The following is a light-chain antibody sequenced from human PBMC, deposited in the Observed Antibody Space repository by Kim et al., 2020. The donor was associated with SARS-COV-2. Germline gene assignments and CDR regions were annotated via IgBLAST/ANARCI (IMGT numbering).Light chain of an antibody. Sequence: GQKVTISCSGSSSNIGNNYVSWYQQLPGTAPKLLIYDNNKRPSGIPDRFSGSKSGASATLGITGLQTGDEANYYCGTWDNSLSGVVFGGGTKLTVL. CDR3: GTWDNSLSGVV. CDR2: DNN. J-gene: IGLJ2*01. V-gene: IGLV1-51*01. CDR1: SSNIGNNY.